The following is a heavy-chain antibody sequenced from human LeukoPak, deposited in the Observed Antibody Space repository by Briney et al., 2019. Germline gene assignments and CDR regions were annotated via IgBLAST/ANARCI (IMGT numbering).Heavy chain of an antibody. V-gene: IGHV1-46*01. J-gene: IGHJ4*02. D-gene: IGHD3-22*01. Sequence: GASVKVSCKASGYTFTTNYIHWVRQAPGQGLEWMGTINPSAGSTSSAQKFRDRVTMTRDTSTNTVYMELSSLKSEDTAVYSCARAVLLYDSSGYYYFDYWGQGTLVTVSS. CDR1: GYTFTTNY. CDR2: INPSAGST. CDR3: ARAVLLYDSSGYYYFDY.